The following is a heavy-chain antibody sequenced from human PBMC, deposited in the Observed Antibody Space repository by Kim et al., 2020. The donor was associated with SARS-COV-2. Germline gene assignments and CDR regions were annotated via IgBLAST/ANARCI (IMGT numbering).Heavy chain of an antibody. D-gene: IGHD4-17*01. CDR3: ASPINDYGGHEDDAFDI. V-gene: IGHV4-39*01. CDR1: GGSISSSSYY. J-gene: IGHJ3*02. Sequence: SETLSLTCTVSGGSISSSSYYWGWIRQPPGKGLEWIGSIYYSGSTYYNPSLKSRVTISVDTSKNQFSLKLSSVTAADTAVYYCASPINDYGGHEDDAFDIWGQGTMVTVSS. CDR2: IYYSGST.